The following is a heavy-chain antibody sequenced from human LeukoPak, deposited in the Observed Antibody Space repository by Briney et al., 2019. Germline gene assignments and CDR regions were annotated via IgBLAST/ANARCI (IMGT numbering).Heavy chain of an antibody. J-gene: IGHJ4*02. Sequence: SETLSLTCAVYGGSFSGYYWSWIRQPPGKGLEWIGEINHSGSTNYNPSLKSRVTISVDTSKNQFSLKLSSVIAADTAVYYCARGGGGNWNYYRFWGQGTLVTVSS. CDR1: GGSFSGYY. CDR3: ARGGGGNWNYYRF. V-gene: IGHV4-34*01. CDR2: INHSGST. D-gene: IGHD1-7*01.